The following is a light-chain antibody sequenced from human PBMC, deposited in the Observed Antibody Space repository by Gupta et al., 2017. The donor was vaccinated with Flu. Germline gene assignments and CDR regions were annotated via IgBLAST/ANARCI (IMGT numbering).Light chain of an antibody. V-gene: IGKV1-5*03. J-gene: IGKJ1*01. CDR1: QSIESW. CDR2: KAS. Sequence: DIQMTQSPSTLSASVGDRVTITCRASQSIESWLAWYQQKPGKAPNLLIYKASKVESGVPSRFSGSGSGTEFTLTISRLQPDDFATYYCQQDNSYSWTFGQGTKVEVK. CDR3: QQDNSYSWT.